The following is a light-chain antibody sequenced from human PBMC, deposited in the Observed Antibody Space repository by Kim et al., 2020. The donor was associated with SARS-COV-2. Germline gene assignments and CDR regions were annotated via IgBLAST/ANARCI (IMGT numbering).Light chain of an antibody. Sequence: ASVGDRVTITCRASQDISTDLGWYQQNPGRAPKRLMYGASSLQSGVPSRFSGSGSGTEFTLTISSLQPEDFATYFCLQHNTYPITFGQGTRLDIK. CDR2: GAS. CDR1: QDISTD. V-gene: IGKV1-17*01. CDR3: LQHNTYPIT. J-gene: IGKJ5*01.